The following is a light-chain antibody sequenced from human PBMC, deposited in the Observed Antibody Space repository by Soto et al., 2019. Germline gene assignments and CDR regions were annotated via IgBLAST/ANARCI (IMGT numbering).Light chain of an antibody. J-gene: IGKJ4*01. CDR3: QQYYSTPLT. Sequence: DLLLTHSPDALSVSMGERATINCKSSQSVLYSSNNKNYLAWYQQKPGRPPKLLLYWASTRESGVPDRFSGSGSGTDFTLTISSLQAEDVALYYCQQYYSTPLTFGGGTKVDIK. CDR1: QSVLYSSNNKNY. V-gene: IGKV4-1*01. CDR2: WAS.